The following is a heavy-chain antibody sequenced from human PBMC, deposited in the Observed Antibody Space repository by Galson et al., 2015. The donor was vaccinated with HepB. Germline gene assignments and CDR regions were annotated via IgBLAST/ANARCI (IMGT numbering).Heavy chain of an antibody. Sequence: SVKVSCKASGYTFSTYAMHWVRQAPGQRLEWMGWINAGNGNTKYSQKFQGRVTITRDTSASTAYMELSSLRSEDTAVYYCARDHNFVPVDYGTSFQQDYYFDKWGQGTLVTVSS. CDR1: GYTFSTYA. V-gene: IGHV1-3*01. CDR2: INAGNGNT. J-gene: IGHJ4*02. D-gene: IGHD2-2*01. CDR3: ARDHNFVPVDYGTSFQQDYYFDK.